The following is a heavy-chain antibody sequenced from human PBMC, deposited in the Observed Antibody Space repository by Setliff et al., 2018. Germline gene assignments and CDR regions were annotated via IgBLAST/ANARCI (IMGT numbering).Heavy chain of an antibody. D-gene: IGHD3-10*01. J-gene: IGHJ4*02. CDR2: ITWNGRTI. V-gene: IGHV3-20*04. CDR1: GFNFDDYG. Sequence: PGGSLRLSCEVSGFNFDDYGMTWVRQVPGKGLEWVSTITWNGRTITYADSVKGRFTISRDNAGHSVYLQMNSLTGDDTAMYYCARGPYGSGSPLDYWGQGSLVTVSS. CDR3: ARGPYGSGSPLDY.